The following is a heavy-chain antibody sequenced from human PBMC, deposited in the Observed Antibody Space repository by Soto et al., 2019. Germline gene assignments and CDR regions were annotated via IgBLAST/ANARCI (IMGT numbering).Heavy chain of an antibody. Sequence: ASVKVSCKASGYTFTSYDINWVRQATGQGLEWMGWMNPNSGNTGYAQKFQGRVTMTRNTSISTAYMELGSLRSEDTAVYYCARGPAYDFWSGPRYYYYYYMDVWGKGTTVTVSS. D-gene: IGHD3-3*01. CDR3: ARGPAYDFWSGPRYYYYYYMDV. CDR1: GYTFTSYD. J-gene: IGHJ6*03. CDR2: MNPNSGNT. V-gene: IGHV1-8*01.